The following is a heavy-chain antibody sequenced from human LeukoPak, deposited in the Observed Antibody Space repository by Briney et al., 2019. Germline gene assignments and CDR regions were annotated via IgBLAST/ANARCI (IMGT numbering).Heavy chain of an antibody. V-gene: IGHV3-21*01. CDR2: ISSSSSYI. CDR3: AKEILYGSGSYLHYYYYGMDV. CDR1: GFTFSSYS. J-gene: IGHJ6*02. Sequence: PGGSLRLSCAASGFTFSSYSMNWVRQAPGKGLEWVSSISSSSSYIYYADSVKGRFTISRDNAKNSLYLQMNSLRAEDTAVYYCAKEILYGSGSYLHYYYYGMDVWGQGTTVTVSS. D-gene: IGHD3-10*01.